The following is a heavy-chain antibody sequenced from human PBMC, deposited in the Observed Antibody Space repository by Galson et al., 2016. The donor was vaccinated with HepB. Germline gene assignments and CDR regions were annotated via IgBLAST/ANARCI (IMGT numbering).Heavy chain of an antibody. J-gene: IGHJ4*02. CDR1: GFTFSRFW. CDR2: INSDGTTT. V-gene: IGHV3-74*03. CDR3: ATVSGPLDY. D-gene: IGHD3-16*01. Sequence: SLRLSCAASGFTFSRFWMHWVRQAPGKGLVWVSRINSDGTTTTYADSVKGRFTISGDNAKNTLYLQMNSLRAEDTAFYYCATVSGPLDYWGQGTLVTVSS.